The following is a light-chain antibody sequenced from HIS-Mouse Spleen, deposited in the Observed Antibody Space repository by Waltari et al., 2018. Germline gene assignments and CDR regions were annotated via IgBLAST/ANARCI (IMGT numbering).Light chain of an antibody. Sequence: DVVMTQSPLSLPVTLGQPASISCRSSQSLVHSDGNTYLNWFQQRPGQSPRRLIYKVSNRDSGVPDRFSGSGSGTDFTLKISRVEAEDVGVYYCMQGTHWPPTFGGGTKGRSN. V-gene: IGKV2-30*02. CDR2: KVS. CDR1: QSLVHSDGNTY. J-gene: IGKJ4*01. CDR3: MQGTHWPPT.